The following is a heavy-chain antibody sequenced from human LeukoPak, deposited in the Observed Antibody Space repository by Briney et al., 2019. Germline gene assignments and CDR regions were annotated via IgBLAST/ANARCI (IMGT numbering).Heavy chain of an antibody. CDR2: IYTSGGT. CDR1: GGSISKYY. D-gene: IGHD1-26*01. V-gene: IGHV4-4*07. Sequence: PSETLSLTCTVPGGSISKYYWTWIRQPAGKGLEWIGRIYTSGGTNYNPSLKSRVTMSVDTSTNQFSLKLSSVTAADTAVYYCARRGSMGGSFVGAFDIWGQGTMVTVSS. CDR3: ARRGSMGGSFVGAFDI. J-gene: IGHJ3*02.